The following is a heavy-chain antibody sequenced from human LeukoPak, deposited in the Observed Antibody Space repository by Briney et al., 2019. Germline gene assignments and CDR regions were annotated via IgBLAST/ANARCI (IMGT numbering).Heavy chain of an antibody. CDR1: GFTFSSYS. J-gene: IGHJ4*02. Sequence: TGGSLRLSCAASGFTFSSYSMNWVRQAPGKGLEWVSYISSSSSTIYYADSVKGRFTISRDNAKNSLYLQMNSLRAEDTAVYYCARGPGPVAGTRVDFDYWGQGTLVTVSS. V-gene: IGHV3-48*01. D-gene: IGHD6-19*01. CDR3: ARGPGPVAGTRVDFDY. CDR2: ISSSSSTI.